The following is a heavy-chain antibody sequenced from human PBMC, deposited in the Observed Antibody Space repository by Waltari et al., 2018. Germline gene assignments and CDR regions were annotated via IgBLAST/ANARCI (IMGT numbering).Heavy chain of an antibody. D-gene: IGHD7-27*01. Sequence: EVQVVESGGGLVQPGGSLRLSCAASGFRFSTYDMNWVRQAPGEGLEGVSYISSTSGTINYADFVKGRFTITRNNAKNSLYLQMNSLRAEDTAVYYCSRSKLGRTTFDYWGQGTLVTVSS. CDR3: SRSKLGRTTFDY. J-gene: IGHJ4*02. V-gene: IGHV3-48*04. CDR1: GFRFSTYD. CDR2: ISSTSGTI.